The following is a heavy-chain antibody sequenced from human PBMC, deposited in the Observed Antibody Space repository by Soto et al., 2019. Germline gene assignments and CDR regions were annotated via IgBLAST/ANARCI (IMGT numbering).Heavy chain of an antibody. CDR3: ARGRTVRNYADDSSDYFYFFDY. CDR2: VYYTGST. D-gene: IGHD3-22*01. Sequence: SETLSVTCTVSGDSISTLYWGWMRQSPGKELEWIGYVYYTGSTNYNPSLKGRVTISVDRSKNQFSLRLTSANAADTAVYYCARGRTVRNYADDSSDYFYFFDYWGQGTQVTVSS. CDR1: GDSISTLY. J-gene: IGHJ4*02. V-gene: IGHV4-59*01.